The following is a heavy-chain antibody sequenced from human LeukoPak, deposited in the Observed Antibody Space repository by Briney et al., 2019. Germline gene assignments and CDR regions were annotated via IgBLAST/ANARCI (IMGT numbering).Heavy chain of an antibody. J-gene: IGHJ4*02. V-gene: IGHV4-39*01. CDR1: GGSISSNSYY. CDR2: IYFSGSP. Sequence: KPSETLSLTCTVSGGSISSNSYYWGWLRQPPGKGLEWIGSIYFSGSPYYNPSLKSRVTMSVDTSKNQFSLKVSSVTAADTAVYYCGRWRTAKTAFDYWGQGTLVTVSS. CDR3: GRWRTAKTAFDY. D-gene: IGHD2-21*02.